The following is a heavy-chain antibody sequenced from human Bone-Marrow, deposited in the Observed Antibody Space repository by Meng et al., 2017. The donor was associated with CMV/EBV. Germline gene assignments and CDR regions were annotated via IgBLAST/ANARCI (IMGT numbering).Heavy chain of an antibody. Sequence: GSLRLSCTVSGGSISSSSYYWGWIRQPPGKGLEWIGSIYYSGSTYYNPSLKSRVIISVDTSKNQFSLKLSSVTAADTAVYYCARQTSGYCSSTSCYFGGSGIDYWGQGTLVTVSS. D-gene: IGHD2-2*01. CDR3: ARQTSGYCSSTSCYFGGSGIDY. CDR1: GGSISSSSYY. CDR2: IYYSGST. V-gene: IGHV4-39*01. J-gene: IGHJ4*02.